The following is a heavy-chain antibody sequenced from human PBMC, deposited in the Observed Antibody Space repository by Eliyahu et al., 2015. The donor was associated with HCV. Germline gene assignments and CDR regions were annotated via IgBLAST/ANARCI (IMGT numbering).Heavy chain of an antibody. J-gene: IGHJ1*01. Sequence: QVQLVESGGGVVQPGRSLRLSCAASGFXFSSCAMHWVRQAPGKGLEWVAVIPYDGSNKYYADSVKGRFTIPRDNSKNTLYLQMNSLRAEDTAVYYCARDTRNAIPLNARFQHWGQGTLVTVSS. D-gene: IGHD2-8*01. CDR1: GFXFSSCA. CDR3: ARDTRNAIPLNARFQH. V-gene: IGHV3-30-3*01. CDR2: IPYDGSNK.